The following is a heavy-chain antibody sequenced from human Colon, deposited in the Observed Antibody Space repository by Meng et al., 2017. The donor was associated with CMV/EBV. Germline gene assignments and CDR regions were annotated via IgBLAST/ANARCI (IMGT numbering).Heavy chain of an antibody. Sequence: SLMISCTASGFTFGDHFMDWVRQSPGKGLEWVGRAKNKAWQYGTEYAASVKGRFIISRDDSNGSLYLQMNSLKHEDTAVYYCVRDGRMYAFDYWGQGTLVTVSS. CDR2: AKNKAWQYGT. CDR3: VRDGRMYAFDY. D-gene: IGHD2-8*01. V-gene: IGHV3-72*01. J-gene: IGHJ4*02. CDR1: GFTFGDHF.